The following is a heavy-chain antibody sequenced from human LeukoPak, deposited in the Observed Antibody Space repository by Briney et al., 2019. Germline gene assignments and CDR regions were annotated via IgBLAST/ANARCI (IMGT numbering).Heavy chain of an antibody. CDR2: ISFDGVRK. V-gene: IGHV3-30*18. CDR3: AKASPYNSHLFDY. J-gene: IGHJ4*02. D-gene: IGHD1-1*01. Sequence: GGSLRLSCSASGFAFSSRVMHWVRPTPGKGLQWVAVISFDGVRKYYEDSVTGRFTISRDNSKNTLYLQMSSLILEDTAIYYCAKASPYNSHLFDYWGRGTLVTVSS. CDR1: GFAFSSRV.